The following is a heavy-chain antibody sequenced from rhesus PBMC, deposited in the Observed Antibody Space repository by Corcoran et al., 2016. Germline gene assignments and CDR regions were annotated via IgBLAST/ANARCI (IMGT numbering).Heavy chain of an antibody. CDR2: INRCGGST. D-gene: IGHD3-22*01. CDR1: GFTFSSYG. V-gene: IGHV3S5*01. CDR3: AKQGGGVRYFDY. Sequence: EVQLVETGGGLVQPGGSLKLSCAASGFTFSSYGMSWVRQAPGKGLEWVSAINRCGGSTYYADSVKGRFTISRDNSKNSLSLQMNSLRAEDTAVYYCAKQGGGVRYFDYWGQGVLVTVSS. J-gene: IGHJ4*01.